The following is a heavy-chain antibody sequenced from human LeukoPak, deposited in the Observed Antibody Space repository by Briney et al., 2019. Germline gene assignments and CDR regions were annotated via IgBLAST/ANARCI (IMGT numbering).Heavy chain of an antibody. D-gene: IGHD3-22*01. CDR1: GFTFNNYA. CDR2: ISPSGDST. J-gene: IGHJ4*02. Sequence: GGSLRLSCAASGFTFNNYAMNWVRQAPGKGLEWVSHISPSGDSTYYADSVKGRFTISRDSSKNTLSLQMNSLRAEDTAVYYCAKHPGRYYYDSSGYYFESWGQGTLVTVSS. V-gene: IGHV3-23*01. CDR3: AKHPGRYYYDSSGYYFES.